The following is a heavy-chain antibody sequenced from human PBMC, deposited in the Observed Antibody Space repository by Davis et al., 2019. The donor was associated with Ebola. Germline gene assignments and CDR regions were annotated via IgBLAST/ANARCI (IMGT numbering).Heavy chain of an antibody. Sequence: PGGSLRLSCQGFGYSFTNYWIGWVRRMPGKGLEWVGIIYPGDSDTRYSPSFQGQVTISGDKSINTAYLQWSSLKASDTAMYYCATLRRTITGMDDGFDIWGQGTMVTVSP. CDR2: IYPGDSDT. D-gene: IGHD1-20*01. J-gene: IGHJ3*02. CDR1: GYSFTNYW. V-gene: IGHV5-51*01. CDR3: ATLRRTITGMDDGFDI.